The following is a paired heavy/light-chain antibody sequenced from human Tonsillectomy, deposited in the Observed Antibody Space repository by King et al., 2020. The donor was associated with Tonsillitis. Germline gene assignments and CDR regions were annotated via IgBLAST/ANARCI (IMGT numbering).Light chain of an antibody. V-gene: IGKV1-39*01. CDR1: QSISSY. J-gene: IGKJ1*01. CDR3: QQTYSTPRT. Sequence: DIQMTQSPSSLSASVGDRVTITCRASQSISSYLNWYQEKPGKAPKLLIYAASSLQSGVPSRFSGSGSGTDFTLTISSLQPEDFATYYCQQTYSTPRTFGQGTKVEIK. CDR2: AAS.
Heavy chain of an antibody. V-gene: IGHV3-33*01. CDR2: IWYDGINK. Sequence: QVHLVESGGGVVQPGRSLRLSCAASGFSFSSYDMNWVRQVPGKGLEWVAIIWYDGINKYYADSVKGRFTISRDNSKNTLYLQMNSLRAEDTAVYFCARDHYSSHDYWGQGTLVTVSS. D-gene: IGHD6-19*01. J-gene: IGHJ4*02. CDR1: GFSFSSYD. CDR3: ARDHYSSHDY.